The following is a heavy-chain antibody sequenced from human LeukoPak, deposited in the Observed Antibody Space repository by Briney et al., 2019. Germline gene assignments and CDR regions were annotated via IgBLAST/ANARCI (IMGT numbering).Heavy chain of an antibody. V-gene: IGHV1-69*13. J-gene: IGHJ5*02. CDR1: GYTFTSYD. CDR2: IIPIFGTA. D-gene: IGHD4/OR15-4a*01. Sequence: ASVKVSCKASGYTFTSYDINWVRQAPGQGLEWMGGIIPIFGTANYAQKFQGRVTITADESTSTAYMELSSLRSEDTAVYYCARDLGVLTSNWFDPWGQGTLVTVSS. CDR3: ARDLGVLTSNWFDP.